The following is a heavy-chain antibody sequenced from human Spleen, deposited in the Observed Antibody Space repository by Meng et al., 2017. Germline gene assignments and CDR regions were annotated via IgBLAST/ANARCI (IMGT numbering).Heavy chain of an antibody. CDR1: GFTFSDYY. J-gene: IGHJ4*02. CDR3: ARVGGFGEYATVGY. Sequence: GASLKISCAASGFTFSDYYMSWIRQAPGKGLEWVSYISSSGSTIYYADSVKGRFTISRDNAKNTLYLQMNSLRAEDTAVYHCARVGGFGEYATVGYWGQGTLVTVSS. D-gene: IGHD3-10*01. CDR2: ISSSGSTI. V-gene: IGHV3-11*04.